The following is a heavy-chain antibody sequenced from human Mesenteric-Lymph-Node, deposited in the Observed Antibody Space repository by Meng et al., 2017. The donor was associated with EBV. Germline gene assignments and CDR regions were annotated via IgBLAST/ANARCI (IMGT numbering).Heavy chain of an antibody. V-gene: IGHV4-4*02. CDR1: GGSLSTTNW. J-gene: IGHJ4*02. CDR3: ARGRIDDYTKFFDY. CDR2: IYHTGFT. D-gene: IGHD4-11*01. Sequence: QRQESGPGLVKPAETLSSTCAVSGGSLSTTNWWSWVRQSPGKGLEWIGEIYHTGFTNYSPSLKSRVTISIDKSKNHFFLQLRSVTAADTAVYYCARGRIDDYTKFFDYWGQGTLVT.